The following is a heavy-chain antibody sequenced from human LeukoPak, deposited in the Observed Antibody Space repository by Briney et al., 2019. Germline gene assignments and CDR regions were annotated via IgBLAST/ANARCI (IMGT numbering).Heavy chain of an antibody. CDR1: GYTFTSYG. J-gene: IGHJ5*02. CDR2: ISAYNGNT. Sequence: ASVNVSCKASGYTFTSYGISWVRQAPGQGLEWMGWISAYNGNTNYAQKLQGRVTMTTDTSTSTAYMELRSLRSDDTAVYYCARDRRRYDYDSKPNWFDRWGQGTLVTVSS. V-gene: IGHV1-18*01. D-gene: IGHD3-22*01. CDR3: ARDRRRYDYDSKPNWFDR.